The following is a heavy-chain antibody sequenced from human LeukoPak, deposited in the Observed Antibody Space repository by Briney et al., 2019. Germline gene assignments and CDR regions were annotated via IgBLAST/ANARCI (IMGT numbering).Heavy chain of an antibody. D-gene: IGHD2-21*02. J-gene: IGHJ4*02. Sequence: GESLKISCKGSGYSSMNYWIGWVRQMPGKGLAWMGIIYSGDSQTKYSPSFQGRVIISADNSISTAYLQWSSLEASDTAMYYCASARHGDCVWDYWGQGTLVTVSS. CDR1: GYSSMNYW. CDR2: IYSGDSQT. CDR3: ASARHGDCVWDY. V-gene: IGHV5-51*01.